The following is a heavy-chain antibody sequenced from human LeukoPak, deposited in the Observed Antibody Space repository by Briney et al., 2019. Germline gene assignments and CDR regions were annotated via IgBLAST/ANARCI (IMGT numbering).Heavy chain of an antibody. CDR2: VSHTGSS. D-gene: IGHD4-11*01. J-gene: IGHJ4*02. CDR3: ARGISTTGHDY. V-gene: IGHV4-38-2*01. CDR1: GYSISSGYY. Sequence: PSETLSLTCAVSGYSISSGYYWGWIRQPPGKGPEWIGSVSHTGSSYYIPSLKSRVTISVDTSKNQFSLEVSSVTAADTAIYYCARGISTTGHDYWGPGTLVTVSS.